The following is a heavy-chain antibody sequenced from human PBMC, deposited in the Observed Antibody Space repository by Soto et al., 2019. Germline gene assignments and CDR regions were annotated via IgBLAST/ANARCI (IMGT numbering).Heavy chain of an antibody. D-gene: IGHD3-22*01. V-gene: IGHV3-23*01. CDR3: AKNRRDSSGYYYGFAFDI. CDR2: ISGSGGST. Sequence: EVQLLESGGGLVQPGGSLRLSCAASGFTFSSYAMSWVRQAPGKGLEWVSAISGSGGSTYYADSVKGRFTISRDNSKNTLYLQMNSLRAEDTAVYYCAKNRRDSSGYYYGFAFDIWAQGTMVTVSS. CDR1: GFTFSSYA. J-gene: IGHJ3*02.